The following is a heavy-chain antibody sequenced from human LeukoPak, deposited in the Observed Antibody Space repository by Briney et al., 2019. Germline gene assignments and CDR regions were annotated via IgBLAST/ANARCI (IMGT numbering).Heavy chain of an antibody. CDR3: ARGRGREWPTGFDY. J-gene: IGHJ4*02. Sequence: NASETLFLTCTVSGGSISSGGYYWSWIRQPPGKGLEWIGYIYHSGSTYYNPSLKSRVTISVDRSKNQFSLKLSSVTAADTAVYYCARGRGREWPTGFDYWGQGTLVTVSS. V-gene: IGHV4-30-2*01. CDR1: GGSISSGGYY. D-gene: IGHD1-14*01. CDR2: IYHSGST.